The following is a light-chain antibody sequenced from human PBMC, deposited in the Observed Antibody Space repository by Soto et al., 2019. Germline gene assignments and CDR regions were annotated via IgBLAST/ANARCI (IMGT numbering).Light chain of an antibody. V-gene: IGLV1-47*02. J-gene: IGLJ1*01. CDR1: DSNIGSNS. CDR2: YNN. Sequence: QSALTHPPSASGTAGQVVTISCSGGDSNIGSNSVYWYQHLPRMAPKLLIYYNNQRPSGVPDRFSGSMSGTSASLAIVGLRSEDEAVYYCAAWDASLSACVFGNGTKVTVL. CDR3: AAWDASLSACV.